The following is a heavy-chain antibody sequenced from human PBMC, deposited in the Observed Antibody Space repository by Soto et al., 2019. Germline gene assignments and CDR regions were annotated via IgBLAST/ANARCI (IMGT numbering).Heavy chain of an antibody. CDR2: MSYTGNT. D-gene: IGHD1-26*01. CDR1: GGSITSYH. J-gene: IGHJ5*02. CDR3: ARDMHAGFTHYLDP. V-gene: IGHV4-59*01. Sequence: SETLSLTCIVSGGSITSYHWSWIRQLPEKGLEWIAYMSYTGNTNYNPSFQSRVTISIDTSKNQLSLKMTSMTAADTAVYYCARDMHAGFTHYLDPWGQGTLVTVSS.